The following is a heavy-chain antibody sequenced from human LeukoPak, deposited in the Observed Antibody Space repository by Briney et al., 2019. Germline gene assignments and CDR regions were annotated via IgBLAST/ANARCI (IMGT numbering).Heavy chain of an antibody. Sequence: PSETLSLTCTVSGGSISSSSYYWVWIRQPPGKGLEWIGCIHYSGSTYYNPSLEGRVTISVDASKNHFSLKLSSVTAADTAVYYCARQPLFAGAFGRGWLDPWGQGTLVTVSS. V-gene: IGHV4-39*01. CDR2: IHYSGST. J-gene: IGHJ5*02. D-gene: IGHD3-3*02. CDR3: ARQPLFAGAFGRGWLDP. CDR1: GGSISSSSYY.